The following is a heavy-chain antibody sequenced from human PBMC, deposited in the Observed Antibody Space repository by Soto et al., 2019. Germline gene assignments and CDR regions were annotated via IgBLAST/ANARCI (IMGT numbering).Heavy chain of an antibody. CDR2: IYYSGST. CDR3: ASQSLYGDYVLRPYYFDY. J-gene: IGHJ4*02. V-gene: IGHV4-39*01. D-gene: IGHD4-17*01. Sequence: SETLSLTCTFSGGSISSSSYYLGWIRQPPGKGLEWIGSIYYSGSTYYNPSLKSRVTISVDTSKNQFSLKLSSVTAADTAVYYCASQSLYGDYVLRPYYFDYWGQGTLVTVSS. CDR1: GGSISSSSYY.